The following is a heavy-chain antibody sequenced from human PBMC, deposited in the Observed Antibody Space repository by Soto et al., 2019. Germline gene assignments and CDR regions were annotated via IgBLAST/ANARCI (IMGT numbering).Heavy chain of an antibody. CDR3: GRVDCGGDCYSPYYYYGMDV. CDR1: GGSISSYY. V-gene: IGHV4-59*01. J-gene: IGHJ6*02. D-gene: IGHD2-21*02. CDR2: IYYSGST. Sequence: SETLSLTCTVSGGSISSYYWSWIRQPPGKGLEWIGYIYYSGSTNYNPSLKSRVTISVDTSKNQFSLKLSSVTAADTAVYYCGRVDCGGDCYSPYYYYGMDVWGQGTTVTVSS.